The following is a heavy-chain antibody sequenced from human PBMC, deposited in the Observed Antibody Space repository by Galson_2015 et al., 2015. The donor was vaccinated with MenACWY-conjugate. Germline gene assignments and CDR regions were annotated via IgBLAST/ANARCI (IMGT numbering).Heavy chain of an antibody. V-gene: IGHV3-7*03. CDR1: GFTLSRYW. D-gene: IGHD3-22*01. Sequence: SLRLSCAVSGFTLSRYWMHWVRQAPGKGLEWVADIKLDGSEKYYADSVKGRFTISRDNVKNSLYLQMNSLRAEDTAVYYCASEDYYYDSSSRRKLSMDYWGQGTLVTVSS. J-gene: IGHJ4*02. CDR2: IKLDGSEK. CDR3: ASEDYYYDSSSRRKLSMDY.